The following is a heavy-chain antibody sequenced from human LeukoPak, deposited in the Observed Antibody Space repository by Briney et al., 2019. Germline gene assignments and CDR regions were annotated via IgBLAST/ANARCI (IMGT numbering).Heavy chain of an antibody. V-gene: IGHV4-59*01. D-gene: IGHD1-26*01. CDR3: ARARYREINYAYAGGFYYMDV. J-gene: IGHJ6*03. Sequence: PSQTLSLTCTVSGGSLSPYYWSWIRQSPGKGLEWIGYISYSGSTNSHPSLMSRVTISVDMSKPQFYLELSSVTAADTAVYYCARARYREINYAYAGGFYYMDVWGKGTTVTVSS. CDR2: ISYSGST. CDR1: GGSLSPYY.